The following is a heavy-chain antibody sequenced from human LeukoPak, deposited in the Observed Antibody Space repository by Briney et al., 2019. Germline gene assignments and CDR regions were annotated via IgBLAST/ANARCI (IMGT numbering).Heavy chain of an antibody. D-gene: IGHD1-26*01. CDR2: IYHSGIT. CDR3: ARRDSGSLGFDY. J-gene: IGHJ4*02. CDR1: GYSIRSGYY. Sequence: KSSETLSLTCTVSGYSIRSGYYWGWIRQPPRKGLEWIGSIYHSGITYYNPSLKSRVTISVDTSKNQFSLKLSSVTAADTAVYYCARRDSGSLGFDYWGQGTLVTVSS. V-gene: IGHV4-38-2*02.